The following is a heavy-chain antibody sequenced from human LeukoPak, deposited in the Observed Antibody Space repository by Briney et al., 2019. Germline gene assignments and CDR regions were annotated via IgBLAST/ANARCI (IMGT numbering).Heavy chain of an antibody. D-gene: IGHD4-11*01. J-gene: IGHJ3*02. CDR3: ARDIDYPSDAFDI. Sequence: GGSLRLSCAASGFTFSSYSMNWVRQAPGKGLEWVSYISSSSSTIYYADSVKGRFTISRDNAKNSLYLQMNSLSDEDTAVYYCARDIDYPSDAFDIWGQGTMVTVSS. CDR2: ISSSSSTI. V-gene: IGHV3-48*02. CDR1: GFTFSSYS.